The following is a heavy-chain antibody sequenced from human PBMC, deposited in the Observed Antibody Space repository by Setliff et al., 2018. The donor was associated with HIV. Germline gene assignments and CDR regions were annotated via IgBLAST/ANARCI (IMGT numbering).Heavy chain of an antibody. Sequence: GGSLKLSCAASGFTFSTYGMHWVRQAPGKGLEWVAVIWYDGSEKHYADSVKGRFTISRDNSKNTLYLQMDSLRTEDTAVYYCASSYPNYNYGNYDFWSGYYHDDAFDIWGQGTMVTVSS. D-gene: IGHD3-3*01. CDR3: ASSYPNYNYGNYDFWSGYYHDDAFDI. CDR1: GFTFSTYG. J-gene: IGHJ3*02. V-gene: IGHV3-33*08. CDR2: IWYDGSEK.